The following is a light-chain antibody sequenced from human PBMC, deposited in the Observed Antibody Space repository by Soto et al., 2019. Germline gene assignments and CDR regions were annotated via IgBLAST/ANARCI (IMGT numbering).Light chain of an antibody. CDR1: SSDVGAYNY. J-gene: IGLJ3*02. V-gene: IGLV2-8*01. CDR2: EVT. CDR3: SSYAGSNNPWV. Sequence: QSAPTQPPSASGSPGQSVTISCTGTSSDVGAYNYVCWYQQHPGKAPKLIISEVTKRPSGVPDRFSGSKSGNTASLTVTGLQAEDEADYYCSSYAGSNNPWVFGGGTKLTVL.